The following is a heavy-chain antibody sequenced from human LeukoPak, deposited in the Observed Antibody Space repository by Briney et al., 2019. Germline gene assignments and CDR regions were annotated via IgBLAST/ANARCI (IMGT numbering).Heavy chain of an antibody. J-gene: IGHJ4*02. Sequence: SETLSLTCTVSGGSISSSNYYCGWIRQPPGEGLECIGSIFYSGGTYYNPSLMSRVTISVDTSKNQFSLKLNSVTAADTAVYYGARRGYTYRQFDYWGQGTLVTVSS. D-gene: IGHD5-18*01. CDR2: IFYSGGT. CDR3: ARRGYTYRQFDY. CDR1: GGSISSSNYY. V-gene: IGHV4-39*01.